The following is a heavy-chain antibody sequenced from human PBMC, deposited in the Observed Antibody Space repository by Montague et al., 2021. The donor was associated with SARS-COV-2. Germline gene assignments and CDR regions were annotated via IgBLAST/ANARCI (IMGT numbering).Heavy chain of an antibody. CDR1: GGSISNYY. J-gene: IGHJ4*02. CDR2: IYSSGST. Sequence: ETLSLTCTVSGGSISNYYWSWIRQPAGKGLEWIGRIYSSGSTNYNPSLKSRISMSEDTSKDQFSLKLSSVTAADTAIYYCARDYSHCSGGSCVFDYWGQGTLVTVSS. V-gene: IGHV4-4*07. D-gene: IGHD2-15*01. CDR3: ARDYSHCSGGSCVFDY.